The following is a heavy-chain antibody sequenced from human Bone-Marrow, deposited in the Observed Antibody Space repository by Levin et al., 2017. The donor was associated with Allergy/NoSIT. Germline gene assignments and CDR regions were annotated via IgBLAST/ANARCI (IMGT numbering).Heavy chain of an antibody. Sequence: GGSLRLSCAVSTFSISHYSMHWVRQTPGKEPEYVSSISDNGVTYYAGSVKGRFTMSRDTSRNFVSLQMSSLTSGDTGVYYCARGRGGSGYDVFDVWGQGTLVTVSS. CDR2: ISDNGVT. D-gene: IGHD5-12*01. J-gene: IGHJ4*02. CDR3: ARGRGGSGYDVFDV. V-gene: IGHV3-64*02. CDR1: TFSISHYS.